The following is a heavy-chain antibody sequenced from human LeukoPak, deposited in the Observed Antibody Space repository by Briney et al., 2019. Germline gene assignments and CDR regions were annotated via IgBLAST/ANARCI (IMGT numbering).Heavy chain of an antibody. CDR3: TTAPYDGRGY. J-gene: IGHJ4*02. CDR2: IKSKADGGAT. V-gene: IGHV3-15*01. CDR1: RFTFSSAW. D-gene: IGHD4-23*01. Sequence: GGSLRLSCEASRFTFSSAWMSWVRQSPGKGGEGVGRIKSKADGGATDYAAPVKGRFSVSRDDSDNIFYLQMNSLKTEDTGVYYCTTAPYDGRGYWGQGTLVTVSS.